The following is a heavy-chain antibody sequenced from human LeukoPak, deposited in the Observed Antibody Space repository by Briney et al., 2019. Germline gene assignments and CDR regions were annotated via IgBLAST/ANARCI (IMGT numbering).Heavy chain of an antibody. CDR1: RFTFSSYS. CDR2: ISSSSGTI. D-gene: IGHD6-19*01. Sequence: PGGSLRLSCAASRFTFSSYSMNWVRQAPGKGLEWVSYISSSSGTIYYADSVKGRFTISRDNSKNILYLQMSSLRAEDTAVYYCVRRIPYSSGLYYFDFWGQGTLVTVSS. V-gene: IGHV3-48*01. CDR3: VRRIPYSSGLYYFDF. J-gene: IGHJ4*02.